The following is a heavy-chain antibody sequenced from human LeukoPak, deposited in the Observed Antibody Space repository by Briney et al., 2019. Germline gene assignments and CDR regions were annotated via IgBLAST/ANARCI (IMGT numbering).Heavy chain of an antibody. J-gene: IGHJ4*02. Sequence: PSETLTLTCTVSGGSISSGDYYWSWIRQPPGKGLEWIGYIYYSGSTYYNPSLKSRVTISVDTSKNQFSLKLSSVTAADTAVYYCARDVVVVAAFDYWGQGTLVTVSS. CDR3: ARDVVVVAAFDY. CDR2: IYYSGST. V-gene: IGHV4-30-4*01. D-gene: IGHD2-15*01. CDR1: GGSISSGDYY.